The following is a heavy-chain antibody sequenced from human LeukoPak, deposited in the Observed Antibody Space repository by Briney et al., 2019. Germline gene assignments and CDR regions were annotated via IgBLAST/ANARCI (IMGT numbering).Heavy chain of an antibody. Sequence: AAVTVSCKASRYTLSNFGISWVRQAPAHGREWMGWISDSNDNPNYGQNYQGRLTVTTDSSTKTAYMELRNLRSDDTAVYYCARDGTSTYDYWGQGTLVTVSS. D-gene: IGHD2-2*01. V-gene: IGHV1-18*01. CDR2: ISDSNDNP. CDR3: ARDGTSTYDY. CDR1: RYTLSNFG. J-gene: IGHJ4*02.